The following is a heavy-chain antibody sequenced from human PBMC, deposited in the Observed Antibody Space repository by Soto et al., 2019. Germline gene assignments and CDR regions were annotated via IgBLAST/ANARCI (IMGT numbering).Heavy chain of an antibody. V-gene: IGHV3-48*01. D-gene: IGHD3-16*02. J-gene: IGHJ4*02. CDR2: ISSSSSTI. Sequence: EVQLVESGGGLVQPGGSLRLSCAASGFTFSSYSMNWVRQAPGKGLEWVSYISSSSSTIYYADSVKGRFTISRDNAKNSRYLQMNSLRAEDTAVYYFARIRPEKVYDYLWGSYRYTSPFDYWGQGTLVTVSS. CDR1: GFTFSSYS. CDR3: ARIRPEKVYDYLWGSYRYTSPFDY.